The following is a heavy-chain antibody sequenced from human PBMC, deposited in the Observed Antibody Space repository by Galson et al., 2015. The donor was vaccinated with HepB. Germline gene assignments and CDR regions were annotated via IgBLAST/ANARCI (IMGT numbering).Heavy chain of an antibody. CDR3: AADYYDNSGYYGDY. D-gene: IGHD3-22*01. J-gene: IGHJ4*02. CDR1: GFTFTSSA. CDR2: IVVGSGNT. Sequence: SVKVSCKASGFTFTSSAMQWVRQARGQRLEWIGWIVVGSGNTNYAQKFQERVTITRDMSTSTAYMELSSLRSEDTAVYYCAADYYDNSGYYGDYWGQGTLVTVSS. V-gene: IGHV1-58*02.